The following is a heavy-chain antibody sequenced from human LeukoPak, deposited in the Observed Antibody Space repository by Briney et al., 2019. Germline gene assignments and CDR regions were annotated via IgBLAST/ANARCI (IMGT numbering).Heavy chain of an antibody. CDR2: ISSGSGTI. D-gene: IGHD7-27*01. CDR3: ARAWGFFDY. V-gene: IGHV3-48*01. CDR1: GFTVSSNY. Sequence: GGSLRLSCAASGFTVSSNYMSWVRQAPGKGLEWVSYISSGSGTIYYADSVKGRFTISRDNAKNSLYPQMNSLGAEDTAVYYCARAWGFFDYWGQGTLVTVSS. J-gene: IGHJ4*02.